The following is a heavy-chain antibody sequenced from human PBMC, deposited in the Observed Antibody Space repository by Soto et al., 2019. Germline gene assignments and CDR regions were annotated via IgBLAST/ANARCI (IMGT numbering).Heavy chain of an antibody. CDR1: GFTFSSYG. CDR3: ARVGCSSTSCYAGDYYYYYMDV. Sequence: SLRLSCAASGFTFSSYGMHWVRQAPGKGLEWVAVIWYDGSNKYYADSVKGRFTISRDNSKNTLYLQMNSLRAEDTAVYYCARVGCSSTSCYAGDYYYYYMDVWGKGTTVTVSS. V-gene: IGHV3-33*01. CDR2: IWYDGSNK. D-gene: IGHD2-2*01. J-gene: IGHJ6*03.